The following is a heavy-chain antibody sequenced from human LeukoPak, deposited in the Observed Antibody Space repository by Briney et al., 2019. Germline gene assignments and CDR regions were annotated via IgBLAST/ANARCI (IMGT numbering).Heavy chain of an antibody. V-gene: IGHV3-53*01. J-gene: IGHJ5*02. Sequence: GGSLRLSCAASGFTFSSYAMSWVRQAPGKGLEWVSVIYSGGSTYYADSVKGRFTISRDNSKNTLYLQMNSLRAEDTAVYYCARGQRRGVIVTWGQGTLVTVSS. D-gene: IGHD3-16*02. CDR3: ARGQRRGVIVT. CDR2: IYSGGST. CDR1: GFTFSSYA.